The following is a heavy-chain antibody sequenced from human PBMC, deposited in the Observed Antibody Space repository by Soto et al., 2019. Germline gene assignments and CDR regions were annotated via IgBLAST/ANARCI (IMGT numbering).Heavy chain of an antibody. D-gene: IGHD3-16*02. CDR1: GYTFANYG. CDR3: ARSPYSYRISYYFDY. Sequence: ASVKVSCKASGYTFANYGVGWVRQAPGQGLVWMAWISAYTGSANYAQEFQGRVAVTTDTSTSTASMEVRSLRSDDTAVYYCARSPYSYRISYYFDYWGQGTLLTVSS. CDR2: ISAYTGSA. J-gene: IGHJ4*02. V-gene: IGHV1-18*04.